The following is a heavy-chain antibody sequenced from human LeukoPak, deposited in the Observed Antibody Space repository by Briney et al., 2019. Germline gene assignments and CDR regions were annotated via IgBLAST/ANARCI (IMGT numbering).Heavy chain of an antibody. CDR3: AKPNQLHRLGSSGSPFDY. CDR2: ISYDGSNK. Sequence: GGSLRLSCAASGFTFSSYAMHWVRQAPGKGLEWVAVISYDGSNKYYADSVKGRFTISRDNSKNTLYLQMNSLRAEDTAVYYCAKPNQLHRLGSSGSPFDYWGQGTLVTVSS. J-gene: IGHJ4*02. D-gene: IGHD3-22*01. CDR1: GFTFSSYA. V-gene: IGHV3-30*18.